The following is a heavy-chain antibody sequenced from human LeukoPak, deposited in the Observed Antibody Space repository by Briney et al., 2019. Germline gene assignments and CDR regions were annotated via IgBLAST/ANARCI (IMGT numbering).Heavy chain of an antibody. V-gene: IGHV4-34*01. CDR1: GGSFSGYY. D-gene: IGHD5-12*01. Sequence: PSETLSLTCAVYGGSFSGYYWSWIRQPPGKVLEWIGEINHSGSTNYNPSLKSRVTISVDTSKNQFSLKLSSVTAADTAVYYCALSPGYSGYAYYFDYWGQGTLVTVSS. CDR2: INHSGST. CDR3: ALSPGYSGYAYYFDY. J-gene: IGHJ4*02.